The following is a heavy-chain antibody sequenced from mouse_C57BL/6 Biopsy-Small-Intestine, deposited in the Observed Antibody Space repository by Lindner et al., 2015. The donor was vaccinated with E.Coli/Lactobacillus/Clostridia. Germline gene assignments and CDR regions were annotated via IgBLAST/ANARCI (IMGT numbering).Heavy chain of an antibody. V-gene: IGHV1-7*01. CDR3: ARDILGVVGATHQYDAFDM. CDR1: GYTFTSYG. J-gene: IGHJ3*02. CDR2: ISAHNGDA. D-gene: IGHD2-3*01. Sequence: SVKVSCKASGYTFTSYGINWVRQAPGQGLEWMGWISAHNGDANYAQNLQGRVTMTTDTSTNTAYMELRSLRSDDTAVYYCARDILGVVGATHQYDAFDMWGQGTMVTVSS.